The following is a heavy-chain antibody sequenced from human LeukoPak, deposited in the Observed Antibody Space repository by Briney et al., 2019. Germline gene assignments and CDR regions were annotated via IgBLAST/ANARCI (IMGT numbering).Heavy chain of an antibody. CDR3: ARFHDSSGFGRYYYYYYMDV. D-gene: IGHD3-22*01. Sequence: SETLSLTCTVSGGSISSGSYYWSWIRQPAGKGLEWIGRIYTSGSTNYNPSLKSRVTISVDTSKNQFSLKLSSVTAADTAVYYCARFHDSSGFGRYYYYYYMDVWGRGTTVTISS. CDR2: IYTSGST. V-gene: IGHV4-61*02. J-gene: IGHJ6*03. CDR1: GGSISSGSYY.